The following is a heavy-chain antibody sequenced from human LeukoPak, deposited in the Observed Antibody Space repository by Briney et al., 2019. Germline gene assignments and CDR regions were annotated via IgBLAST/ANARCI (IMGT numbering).Heavy chain of an antibody. J-gene: IGHJ4*02. CDR1: GFTFSDYD. CDR2: ISSSSIYV. CDR3: AGSLIAVAFPGDY. Sequence: SGGSLRLSCAASGFTFSDYDMNWVRQAPGKGLEWVSSISSSSIYVSYADSVKGRFTISRDNAKNSLYLQMNSLRDEDTAVYYCAGSLIAVAFPGDYWGQGTLVTVSS. V-gene: IGHV3-21*01. D-gene: IGHD6-19*01.